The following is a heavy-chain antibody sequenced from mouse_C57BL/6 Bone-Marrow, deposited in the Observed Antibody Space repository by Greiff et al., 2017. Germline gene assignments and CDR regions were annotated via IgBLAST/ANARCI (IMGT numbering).Heavy chain of an antibody. J-gene: IGHJ3*01. V-gene: IGHV1-61*01. Sequence: VQLQQPGAELVRPGSSVKLSCKASGYTFTSYWMDWVKQRPGQGLEWIGNIYPSDSETHYNQKFKDKATLTVDKSSSTAYMQLSSLTSEDSAVYYCARQLRLRPWFAYWGQGTLVTVSA. CDR1: GYTFTSYW. D-gene: IGHD3-2*02. CDR3: ARQLRLRPWFAY. CDR2: IYPSDSET.